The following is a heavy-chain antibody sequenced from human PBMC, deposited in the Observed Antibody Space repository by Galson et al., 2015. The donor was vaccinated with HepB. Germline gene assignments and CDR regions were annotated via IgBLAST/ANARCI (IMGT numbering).Heavy chain of an antibody. Sequence: SLRLSCAASGFTFSNYDMHWVRQAPDKGLEWVAVISYDGSNKYYADSVKGRFTISRDNSKNTLYLQMNSLRAEDTAVYYCAKEDIGYWGQGTLVTVSS. CDR3: AKEDIGY. CDR2: ISYDGSNK. J-gene: IGHJ4*02. CDR1: GFTFSNYD. V-gene: IGHV3-30*18.